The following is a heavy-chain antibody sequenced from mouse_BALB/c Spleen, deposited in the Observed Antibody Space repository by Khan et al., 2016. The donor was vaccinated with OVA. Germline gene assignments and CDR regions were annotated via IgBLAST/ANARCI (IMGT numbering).Heavy chain of an antibody. J-gene: IGHJ3*01. CDR2: ISTYYGDA. Sequence: QVQLQQSGAELVRPGVSVKISCKGSDYTFTDYAMHWVKQSHSKSLEWIGVISTYYGDATYNQKFKGKATMTVDKSSSTAYMEIARLTSEDSAIYYCTRGSGKFRFAYWGQGTLVTVSA. D-gene: IGHD1-3*01. CDR3: TRGSGKFRFAY. V-gene: IGHV1S137*01. CDR1: DYTFTDYA.